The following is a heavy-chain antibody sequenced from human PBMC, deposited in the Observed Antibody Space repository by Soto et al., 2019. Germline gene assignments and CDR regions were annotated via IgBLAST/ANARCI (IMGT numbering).Heavy chain of an antibody. CDR1: GITLSDNY. Sequence: QVHLVASGGGLVKPGGSLRLSCVASGITLSDNYMTWIRQAPGKGLEWLSYISNSDYTTYYSDSVKGRFTISRDNAKNSLYLQLNGLRVEDTAVYYCASAKWSLDYWGQGNLVTVSS. CDR2: ISNSDYTT. CDR3: ASAKWSLDY. J-gene: IGHJ4*02. D-gene: IGHD2-8*01. V-gene: IGHV3-11*01.